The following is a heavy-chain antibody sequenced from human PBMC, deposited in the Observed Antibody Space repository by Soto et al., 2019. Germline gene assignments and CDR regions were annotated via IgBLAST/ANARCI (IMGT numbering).Heavy chain of an antibody. V-gene: IGHV1-69*06. D-gene: IGHD6-6*01. CDR1: GGTFSSYA. CDR2: IVPIFGTA. J-gene: IGHJ6*02. Sequence: SVKVSCKASGGTFSSYAISWVRQAPGQGLEWMGGIVPIFGTANYAQKFQGRVTITADKSTSTAYMELSSLRSEDTAVYYCARLGIAARDYYYYYGMDVWGQGTTVTVSS. CDR3: ARLGIAARDYYYYYGMDV.